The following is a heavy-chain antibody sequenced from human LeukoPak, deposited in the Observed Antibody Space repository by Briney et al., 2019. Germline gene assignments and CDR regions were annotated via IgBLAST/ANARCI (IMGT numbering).Heavy chain of an antibody. CDR3: AREEGGYCSSTSCCGPFDY. D-gene: IGHD2-2*01. CDR2: INPNSGGT. CDR1: GYTFTGYY. J-gene: IGHJ4*02. Sequence: GASVKVSCKASGYTFTGYYMHWVRQAPGQGLEWMGWINPNSGGTNYAQKFQGRVTMTRDTSISTAYMEPSRLRSDDTAVYYCAREEGGYCSSTSCCGPFDYWGQGTLVTVSS. V-gene: IGHV1-2*02.